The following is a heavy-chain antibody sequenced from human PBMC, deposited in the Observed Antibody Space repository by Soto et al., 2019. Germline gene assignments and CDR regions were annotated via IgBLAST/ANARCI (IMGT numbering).Heavy chain of an antibody. D-gene: IGHD5-12*01. Sequence: QVQLQQWGAGLLKPSETLSLNCAVNGGSLSGYYWSWIRQPPGKGLEWIGEIKEGGRTNYSPALKSRATMSSDTSNNQFSLRLYSVTAADTGVYYCARGQEGVVATHWDQGTLVTVSS. CDR3: ARGQEGVVATH. V-gene: IGHV4-34*01. J-gene: IGHJ4*02. CDR2: IKEGGRT. CDR1: GGSLSGYY.